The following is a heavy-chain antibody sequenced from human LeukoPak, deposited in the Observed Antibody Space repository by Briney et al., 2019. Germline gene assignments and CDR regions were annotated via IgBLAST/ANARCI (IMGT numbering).Heavy chain of an antibody. CDR2: IMPIFGTA. Sequence: ASVKVSCKTSGGTFANYPISWVRQAPGQGLEWMGGIMPIFGTANYAEKFQARVTIIADESTSTVFMELRSLRFQDTAVYYCARGPEIIVSGTTFAAYKWFDPWGQGTLLTVSS. D-gene: IGHD2/OR15-2a*01. V-gene: IGHV1-69*13. CDR3: ARGPEIIVSGTTFAAYKWFDP. J-gene: IGHJ5*02. CDR1: GGTFANYP.